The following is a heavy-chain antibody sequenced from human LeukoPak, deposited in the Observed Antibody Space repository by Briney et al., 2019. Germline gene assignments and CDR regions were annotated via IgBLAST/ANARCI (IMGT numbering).Heavy chain of an antibody. Sequence: PSETLSLTCTVSGGSISSYYWSWIRQPPGKGLEWIGYIYYSGSTNYNPSLKSRVTISVDTSKNQFSLKLSSVTAADTAVYYCASNIMPAADGAFDIWGQGTMVTVSS. CDR2: IYYSGST. CDR1: GGSISSYY. V-gene: IGHV4-59*01. CDR3: ASNIMPAADGAFDI. J-gene: IGHJ3*02. D-gene: IGHD6-13*01.